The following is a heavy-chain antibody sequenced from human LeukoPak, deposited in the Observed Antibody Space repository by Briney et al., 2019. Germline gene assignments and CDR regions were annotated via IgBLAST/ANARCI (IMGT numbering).Heavy chain of an antibody. CDR1: GGSISSSSYY. D-gene: IGHD1-26*01. V-gene: IGHV4-39*01. J-gene: IGHJ4*02. CDR3: ARRDRVGATSFDY. Sequence: SETLSLTCTVSGGSISSSSYYWGWIRQPPGKGLEWIGSIYYSWSTYYNPSLKSRVTIPVDTSNNQFSLKLSSVTAADTAVYYCARRDRVGATSFDYWGQGTLVTVSS. CDR2: IYYSWST.